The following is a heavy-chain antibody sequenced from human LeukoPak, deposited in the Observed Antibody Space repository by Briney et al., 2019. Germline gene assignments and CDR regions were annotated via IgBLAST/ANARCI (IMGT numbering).Heavy chain of an antibody. CDR2: ISYDGSNK. D-gene: IGHD6-6*01. Sequence: GSLRLSCAASGFTFSSYAMHWVRQAPGKGLEWVAVISYDGSNKYYADSVKGRFTISRDNSKNTLYLQMNSLRAEDTAAYYCSRDSSSCFDYWGQGTLVTVSS. V-gene: IGHV3-30-3*01. J-gene: IGHJ4*02. CDR1: GFTFSSYA. CDR3: SRDSSSCFDY.